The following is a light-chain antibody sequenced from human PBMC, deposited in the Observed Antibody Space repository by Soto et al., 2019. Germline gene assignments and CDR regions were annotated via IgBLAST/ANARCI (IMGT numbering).Light chain of an antibody. CDR2: AAS. CDR1: QNINNY. J-gene: IGKJ4*01. V-gene: IGKV1-12*01. Sequence: DIQMTQSPSSLSAPAGDRVTITGQASQNINNYLNWYQQKPGKDPKLLIYAASSLQSGVPSRFSGSGSGTDFNLTISRLQTEDCATYYCQQENSFPLTFGGGTKVDIK. CDR3: QQENSFPLT.